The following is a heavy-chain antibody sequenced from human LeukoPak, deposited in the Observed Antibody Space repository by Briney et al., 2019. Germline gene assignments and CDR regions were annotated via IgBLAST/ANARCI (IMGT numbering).Heavy chain of an antibody. CDR3: ARGVAAAGTTLDY. CDR2: IYSGGTT. Sequence: GGSLRLSCAASGFTVSSSYMTWVRQAPGKGLEWVSVIYSGGTTYYADSVKGRFTISRDNSKNTLYLLMNSLRDEDTAVYYCARGVAAAGTTLDYWGQGTLVTVSS. V-gene: IGHV3-66*01. CDR1: GFTVSSSY. J-gene: IGHJ4*02. D-gene: IGHD6-13*01.